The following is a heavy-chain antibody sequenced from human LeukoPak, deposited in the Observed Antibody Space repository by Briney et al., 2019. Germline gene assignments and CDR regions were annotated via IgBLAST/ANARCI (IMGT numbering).Heavy chain of an antibody. J-gene: IGHJ6*03. Sequence: GGSLRLSCAASGFTFSSYSMNWVRQAPGKGLEWVSSISSSSYIYYADSVKGRFTVSRDNAKKSLFLQMNSLRAEDTAVYYCARPSWEWNYYYYYYMDVWGKGTTVTVSS. D-gene: IGHD1-26*01. V-gene: IGHV3-21*01. CDR3: ARPSWEWNYYYYYYMDV. CDR2: ISSSSYI. CDR1: GFTFSSYS.